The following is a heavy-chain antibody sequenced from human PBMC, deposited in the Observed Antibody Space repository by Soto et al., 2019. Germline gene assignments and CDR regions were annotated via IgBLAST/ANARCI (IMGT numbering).Heavy chain of an antibody. Sequence: SETLSLTCAVYGGSFSGYYWSWIRQPPGKGLEWIGEINHSGSTNYNPFLKSRVTISVDTSKNQFSLKLSSVTAADTAVYYCARETVLRYFDWFGYYYYGMDVWGQGTTVTVSS. CDR1: GGSFSGYY. CDR3: ARETVLRYFDWFGYYYYGMDV. J-gene: IGHJ6*02. D-gene: IGHD3-9*01. V-gene: IGHV4-34*01. CDR2: INHSGST.